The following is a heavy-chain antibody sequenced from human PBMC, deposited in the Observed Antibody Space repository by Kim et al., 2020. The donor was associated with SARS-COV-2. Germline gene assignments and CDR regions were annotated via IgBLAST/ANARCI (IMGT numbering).Heavy chain of an antibody. D-gene: IGHD3-10*01. V-gene: IGHV4-39*01. Sequence: SETLSLTCTVSGGSISSSSYYWGWIRQPPGKGLEWIGSIYYSGSTYYNPSLKSRVTISVDTSKNQFSLKLSSVTAADTAVYYCARHQAEILLWFGELSDWFDPWGQGTLVTISS. CDR2: IYYSGST. CDR1: GGSISSSSYY. CDR3: ARHQAEILLWFGELSDWFDP. J-gene: IGHJ5*02.